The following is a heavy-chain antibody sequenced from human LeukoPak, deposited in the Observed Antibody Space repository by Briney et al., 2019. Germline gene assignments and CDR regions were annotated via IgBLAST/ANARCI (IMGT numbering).Heavy chain of an antibody. CDR2: IKQDGSEK. J-gene: IGHJ6*04. D-gene: IGHD3-10*02. CDR1: GLTFNKYW. CDR3: AELGITMIGGV. Sequence: GGSLRLSCEASGLTFNKYWMTWVRQAPGKGLEWVANIKQDGSEKNYVDSVKGRFTISRDNAKNSLYLQMNSLRAEDTAVYYCAELGITMIGGVWGKGTTVTISS. V-gene: IGHV3-7*01.